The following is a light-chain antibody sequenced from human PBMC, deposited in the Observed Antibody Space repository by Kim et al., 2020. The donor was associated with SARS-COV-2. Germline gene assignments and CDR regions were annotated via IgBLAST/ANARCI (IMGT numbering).Light chain of an antibody. V-gene: IGKV3-20*01. Sequence: LSPGEGATLSCTASQSVTTNYLAWYQQKPGQAPRLLMYGASNRATGIPDRFSGSGSGTDFTLTISRLEPEDFAVYSCHQYGSTPYTFGQGTKLEIK. J-gene: IGKJ2*01. CDR3: HQYGSTPYT. CDR1: QSVTTNY. CDR2: GAS.